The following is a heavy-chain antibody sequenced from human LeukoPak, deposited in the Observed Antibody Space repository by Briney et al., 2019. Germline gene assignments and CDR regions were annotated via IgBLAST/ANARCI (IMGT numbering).Heavy chain of an antibody. Sequence: ASVKVSCKASGYTFTSYAMHWVRQAAGQRVEWMGGINAGNGNPKYSQKFQGRVTITRDTSASTAYMELSSLRSEDTAVYYCAEQYSSSWYKGAFDIWGQGTMVTVSS. D-gene: IGHD6-13*01. V-gene: IGHV1-3*01. CDR1: GYTFTSYA. CDR3: AEQYSSSWYKGAFDI. CDR2: INAGNGNP. J-gene: IGHJ3*02.